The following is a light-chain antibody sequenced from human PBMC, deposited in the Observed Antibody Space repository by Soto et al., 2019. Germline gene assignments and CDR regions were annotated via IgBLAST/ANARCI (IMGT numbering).Light chain of an antibody. Sequence: EIVMTQSPCTLSLPPLERATLSFSSSQSVSSNLAWYQQKPGQAPRLLIYGASTRATGIPARFSGSGSGTEFTLTISSLQSEDFAVYYCQQYNNGPPITFGQGTRLEIK. CDR3: QQYNNGPPIT. V-gene: IGKV3-15*01. CDR1: QSVSSN. J-gene: IGKJ5*01. CDR2: GAS.